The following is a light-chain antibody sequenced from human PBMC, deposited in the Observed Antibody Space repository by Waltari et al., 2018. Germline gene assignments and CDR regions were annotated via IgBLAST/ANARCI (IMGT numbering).Light chain of an antibody. Sequence: QSVLTQPPSASGTPGQRVTISCSGSSSNTGINSVNWYQHLPGTAPKLLLYRNDQRPSGVPDRFSGSKSGTSASLAISGLQSEDEADYYCAAWDDSLKGRVFGGGTKLTVL. CDR3: AAWDDSLKGRV. CDR2: RND. V-gene: IGLV1-44*01. CDR1: SSNTGINS. J-gene: IGLJ2*01.